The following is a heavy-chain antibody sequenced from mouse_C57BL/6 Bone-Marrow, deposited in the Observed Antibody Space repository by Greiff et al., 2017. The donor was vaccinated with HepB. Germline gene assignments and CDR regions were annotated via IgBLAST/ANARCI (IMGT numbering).Heavy chain of an antibody. Sequence: VKLQQSGAELVRPGTSVKVSCKASGYAFTNYLIEWVKQRPGQGLEWIGVINPGSGGTNYNEKFKGKATLAADKSSSTAYMQLSSLTSEDSAVYFCARSALRAWFAYWGQGTLVTVSA. CDR3: ARSALRAWFAY. CDR1: GYAFTNYL. D-gene: IGHD1-1*01. J-gene: IGHJ3*01. V-gene: IGHV1-54*01. CDR2: INPGSGGT.